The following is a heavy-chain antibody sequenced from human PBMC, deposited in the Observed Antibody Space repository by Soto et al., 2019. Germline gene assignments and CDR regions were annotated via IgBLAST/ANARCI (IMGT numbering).Heavy chain of an antibody. CDR1: GYSFTSYW. Sequence: PGESLKISCKGSGYSFTSYWIGWVRQMPGKGLEWMGIIYPGDSDTRYSPSFQGQATISADKSISTAYLQWSSLKASDTAMYYCARPREAGKNYYGVDVWGQGTTVTVS. CDR3: ARPREAGKNYYGVDV. CDR2: IYPGDSDT. V-gene: IGHV5-51*01. D-gene: IGHD6-19*01. J-gene: IGHJ6*02.